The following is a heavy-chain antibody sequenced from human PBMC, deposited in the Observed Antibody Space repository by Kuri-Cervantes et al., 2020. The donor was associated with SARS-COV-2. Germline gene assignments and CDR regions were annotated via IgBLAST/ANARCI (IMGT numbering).Heavy chain of an antibody. V-gene: IGHV3-13*01. CDR2: IGTAGDT. CDR3: ARDLGGYFDY. Sequence: GGSLRLSCAASGFTFSSYDMHWVRQATGKGLEWVSAIGTAGDTYYPGSVKGRFTISRENSKNTLYLQMNSLRAEDTAVYYCARDLGGYFDYWGQGTLVTVSS. D-gene: IGHD2-15*01. J-gene: IGHJ4*02. CDR1: GFTFSSYD.